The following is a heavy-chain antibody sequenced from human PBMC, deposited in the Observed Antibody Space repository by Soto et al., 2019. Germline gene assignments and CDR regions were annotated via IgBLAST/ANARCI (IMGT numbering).Heavy chain of an antibody. J-gene: IGHJ5*02. CDR2: ISSSSSTI. CDR3: ARERAVGIAVALNWFDP. V-gene: IGHV3-48*02. CDR1: GFTFSSYS. Sequence: EVQLVESGGGLVQPGGSLRLSCAASGFTFSSYSMNWVRQAPGKGLEWVSYISSSSSTIYYADSVKGRFTISRDNAKNSLYLQMNSLTDEDTAVYYCARERAVGIAVALNWFDPWGQGTLATVSS. D-gene: IGHD6-19*01.